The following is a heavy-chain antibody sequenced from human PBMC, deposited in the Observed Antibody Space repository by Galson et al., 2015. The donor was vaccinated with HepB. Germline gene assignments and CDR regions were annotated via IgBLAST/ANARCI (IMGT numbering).Heavy chain of an antibody. Sequence: QSGAEVKKPGESLKIPCKGSGFTFTSYWIAWVRQMPGKGLECVGIIYPGDSDTRYSPSFQGQVTISADKSINTAYLQWTSLKASDTAMYYCARRGTYSDYWGQGTLVTVSS. V-gene: IGHV5-51*01. CDR1: GFTFTSYW. D-gene: IGHD3-16*01. CDR3: ARRGTYSDY. J-gene: IGHJ4*02. CDR2: IYPGDSDT.